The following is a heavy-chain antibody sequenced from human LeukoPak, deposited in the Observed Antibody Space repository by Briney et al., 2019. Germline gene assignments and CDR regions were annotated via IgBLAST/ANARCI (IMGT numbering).Heavy chain of an antibody. CDR2: IYYSGST. CDR3: ARHRDDYVWGSYRYSRADAFDI. J-gene: IGHJ3*02. V-gene: IGHV4-39*01. CDR1: GGSISSSSYY. Sequence: SETLSLTCTVSGGSISSSSYYWGWIRQPPGKGLEWIGSIYYSGSTCYNPSLKSRVTISVDTSKNQFSLKLGSVTAADTAVYYCARHRDDYVWGSYRYSRADAFDIWGQGTMVTVSS. D-gene: IGHD3-16*02.